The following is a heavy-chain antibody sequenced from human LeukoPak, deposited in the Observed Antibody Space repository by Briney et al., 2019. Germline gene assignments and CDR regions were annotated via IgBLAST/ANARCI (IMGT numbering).Heavy chain of an antibody. CDR1: GFTFSSYA. CDR2: ISYDGSNK. V-gene: IGHV3-30-3*01. CDR3: ARGDGSGWSGDY. J-gene: IGHJ4*02. Sequence: GGFLRLSCAASGFTFSSYAMHWVRQAPGKGLEWVAVISYDGSNKYYADSVKGRFTISRDNSKNTLYLQMNSLRAEDTAVYYCARGDGSGWSGDYWGQGTLVTVSS. D-gene: IGHD6-19*01.